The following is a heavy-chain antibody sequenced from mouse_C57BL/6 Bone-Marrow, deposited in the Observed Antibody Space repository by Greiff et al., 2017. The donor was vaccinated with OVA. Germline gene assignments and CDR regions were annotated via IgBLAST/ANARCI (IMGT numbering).Heavy chain of an antibody. J-gene: IGHJ1*03. Sequence: QVQLQQSGPGLVQPSQSLSITCTVSGFSLTSYGVHWVRQSPGKGLEWLGVIWSGGSTDYNADFIYRLSISKDNSKSQVFLKMNSLQADDTAIYYCARTGGYYASYWYFDVWGTGTTVTVSS. V-gene: IGHV2-2*01. D-gene: IGHD1-1*01. CDR3: ARTGGYYASYWYFDV. CDR2: IWSGGST. CDR1: GFSLTSYG.